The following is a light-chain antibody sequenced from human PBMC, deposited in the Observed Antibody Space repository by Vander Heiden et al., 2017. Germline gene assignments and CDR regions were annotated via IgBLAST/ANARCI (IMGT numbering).Light chain of an antibody. J-gene: IGKJ1*01. V-gene: IGKV4-1*01. CDR1: QSVLYSSNNKNY. CDR2: WAS. CDR3: QQYYSTPRT. Sequence: DIVMTQSPDSLAVSPGDRATINCKSSQSVLYSSNNKNYLAWYQQKPGQPPKLLIYWASTRESGVPARFSGSGSGTDFTLTISSLQAEDVAVYYCQQYYSTPRTFGPGTKVEIK.